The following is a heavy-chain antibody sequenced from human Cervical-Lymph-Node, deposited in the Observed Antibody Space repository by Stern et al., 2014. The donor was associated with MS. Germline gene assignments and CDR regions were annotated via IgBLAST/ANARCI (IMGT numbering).Heavy chain of an antibody. CDR3: ARGWSYDILTGYSY. CDR1: GGTFSNYA. Sequence: QVPLVESGAEVKKPGSSVKVSCKASGGTFSNYAINWVRHAPGQGLELKGGIIPSFGRGNYAQKFQGRVTITADESTSTAYMELSSLISEDTAVYYCARGWSYDILTGYSYWGQGTLVTVSS. D-gene: IGHD3-9*01. J-gene: IGHJ4*02. V-gene: IGHV1-69*01. CDR2: IIPSFGRG.